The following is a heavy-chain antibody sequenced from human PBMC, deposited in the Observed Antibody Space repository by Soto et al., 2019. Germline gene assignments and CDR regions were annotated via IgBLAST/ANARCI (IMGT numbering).Heavy chain of an antibody. CDR1: GFSLKNGRMG. D-gene: IGHD3-10*01. Sequence: QVTLKVSGPVLVKPTETLTLTCIVSGFSLKNGRMGVSWIRQPPGKALEWLAHIFSSDEKAFSTSLKGRLTISRDASRSQVVLTLTNVDPLDTGTYFCARKVPGDAMDVWGQGTTVTVSS. J-gene: IGHJ6*02. CDR2: IFSSDEK. CDR3: ARKVPGDAMDV. V-gene: IGHV2-26*02.